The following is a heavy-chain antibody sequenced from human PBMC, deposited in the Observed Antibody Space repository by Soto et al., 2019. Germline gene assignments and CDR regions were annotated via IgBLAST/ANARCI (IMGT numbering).Heavy chain of an antibody. CDR1: GYTFTGYY. J-gene: IGHJ4*02. Sequence: AAVKVSCKASGYTFTGYYMHWVRQAPGQGLEWMGWINPNSGGTNYAQKFQGRVTMTRDTSISTAYMELSRLRSDDTAVYYCATDSSYCSSTSCYQDYWGQGTLVPASS. D-gene: IGHD2-2*01. V-gene: IGHV1-2*02. CDR3: ATDSSYCSSTSCYQDY. CDR2: INPNSGGT.